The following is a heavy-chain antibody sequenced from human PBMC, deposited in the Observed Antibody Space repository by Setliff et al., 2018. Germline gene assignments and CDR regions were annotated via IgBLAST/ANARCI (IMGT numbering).Heavy chain of an antibody. D-gene: IGHD1-26*01. V-gene: IGHV5-51*01. J-gene: IGHJ3*02. Sequence: PGESLKISCNGSGYTFTNYWIAWVRQMPGKGLEYMGIIYPADSDTTYSPSFQGQVTISADKSINTAYLQWSSLKASDTAIYYCARVGPLTDDAFDIWGQGTMVTVSS. CDR3: ARVGPLTDDAFDI. CDR2: IYPADSDT. CDR1: GYTFTNYW.